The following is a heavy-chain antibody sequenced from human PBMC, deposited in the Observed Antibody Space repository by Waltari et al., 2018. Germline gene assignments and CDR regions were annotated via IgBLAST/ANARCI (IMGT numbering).Heavy chain of an antibody. Sequence: QVQVVQSGAEVKRPRSSVKVSCTASGGAFSTSAMSWVRQAPGQGLEWMGGITPVFNTPTYARNLQGRVSITADESTETVYMELRSLTSDDTALYYCARAVTGKEYFPYWGQGTLVVVSS. CDR1: GGAFSTSA. CDR2: ITPVFNTP. J-gene: IGHJ1*01. CDR3: ARAVTGKEYFPY. D-gene: IGHD6-19*01. V-gene: IGHV1-69*01.